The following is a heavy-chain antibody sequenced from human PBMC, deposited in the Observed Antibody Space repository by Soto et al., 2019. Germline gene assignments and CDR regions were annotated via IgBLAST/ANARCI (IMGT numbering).Heavy chain of an antibody. J-gene: IGHJ4*02. CDR1: GFSLTTSGVG. Sequence: QITLKESGPTRVKPTQTLALTCTFSGFSLTTSGVGVGWIRKTPGKALEWLAVIYWDDDKRYSPSLKSRLTITKXXTXNXXVLTMAYMDPVDTATYFCAHRGYMYGNWDHGYFDYWGQGILVTVSS. CDR2: IYWDDDK. D-gene: IGHD5-18*01. CDR3: AHRGYMYGNWDHGYFDY. V-gene: IGHV2-5*02.